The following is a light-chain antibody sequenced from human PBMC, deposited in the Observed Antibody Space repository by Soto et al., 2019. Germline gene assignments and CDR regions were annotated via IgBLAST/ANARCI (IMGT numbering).Light chain of an antibody. CDR3: SLYAGGNNVV. CDR2: DVS. V-gene: IGLV2-8*01. J-gene: IGLJ2*01. CDR1: SSDIGAYNY. Sequence: QSVLTQPPSASGSPGQSVAISCTGTSSDIGAYNYVSWYQQHPGKAPKLMIYDVSTRTSGVPDRFSGSKSGNTASLTVSGLLAEDEADYYCSLYAGGNNVVFGGGTKLTVL.